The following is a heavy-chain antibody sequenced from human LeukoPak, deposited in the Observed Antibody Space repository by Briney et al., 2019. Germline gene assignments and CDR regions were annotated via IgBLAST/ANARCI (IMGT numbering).Heavy chain of an antibody. D-gene: IGHD3-10*01. Sequence: PGRSLRLSCAASVFTFETYDMHWVRQAPGKGLEWVAVISYAGTIKYYIDSVKGRFTISRDNSKNTLYLQMNNLRAEDTAVYYRARDWAGGPHDHWGQGTLVTVSS. CDR2: ISYAGTIK. CDR1: VFTFETYD. CDR3: ARDWAGGPHDH. J-gene: IGHJ4*02. V-gene: IGHV3-30*10.